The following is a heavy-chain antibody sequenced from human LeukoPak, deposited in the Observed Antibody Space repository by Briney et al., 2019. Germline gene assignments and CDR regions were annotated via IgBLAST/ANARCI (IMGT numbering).Heavy chain of an antibody. V-gene: IGHV3-7*01. J-gene: IGHJ4*02. Sequence: GGSLRLSCAASGFTFSNYWMSWVRQAPGKGLEWVANIKQDGSEKYYVDSVKGRFTISRDNAKNSLYLQMNSLRDEDTAVYYCASLGSSDYWGQGTLVTVSP. CDR1: GFTFSNYW. CDR2: IKQDGSEK. CDR3: ASLGSSDY. D-gene: IGHD2-15*01.